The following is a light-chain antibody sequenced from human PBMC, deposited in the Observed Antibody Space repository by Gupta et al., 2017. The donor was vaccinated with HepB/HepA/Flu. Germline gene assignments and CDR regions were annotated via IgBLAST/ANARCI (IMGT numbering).Light chain of an antibody. CDR3: QVWSTSGGV. V-gene: IGLV3-21*02. Sequence: SYILSHTLSVSVAPGETARTTCGGNNIRTNSVHWYQQEPGQAPVLVVYDDPGRPSGIPERCSGSNSGTTATLTIRRVEAGDEADYYCQVWSTSGGVFGTGTKVTVL. CDR2: DDP. CDR1: NIRTNS. J-gene: IGLJ1*01.